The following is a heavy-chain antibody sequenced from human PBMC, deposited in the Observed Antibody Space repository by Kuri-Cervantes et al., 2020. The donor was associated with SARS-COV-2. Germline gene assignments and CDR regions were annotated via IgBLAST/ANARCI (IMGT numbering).Heavy chain of an antibody. CDR3: ARRGFDY. V-gene: IGHV1-2*02. CDR2: INPKTSGT. D-gene: IGHD3-10*01. J-gene: IGHJ4*02. Sequence: ASVKVSCKASGYTFSEYYIHWVRQAPGQGLEWMGWINPKTSGTKFAQRFQGRVTMARDTSINTVYMELSRLRSDDSAVYYCARRGFDYWGQGTLVTVSS. CDR1: GYTFSEYY.